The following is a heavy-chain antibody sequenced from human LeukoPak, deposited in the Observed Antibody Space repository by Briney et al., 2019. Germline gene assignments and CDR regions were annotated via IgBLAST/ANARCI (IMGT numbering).Heavy chain of an antibody. CDR3: ARGRFHGSSWYHLWFDP. J-gene: IGHJ5*02. CDR1: GYTFTSYG. V-gene: IGHV1-18*01. Sequence: GASVKVSCKASGYTFTSYGISWVRQAPGQGLEWMGWISAYNGNTNYAQKLQGRVTMTTDTSTSTAYMELRSLRSDDTAVYYCARGRFHGSSWYHLWFDPWGQGTLVTVSS. CDR2: ISAYNGNT. D-gene: IGHD6-13*01.